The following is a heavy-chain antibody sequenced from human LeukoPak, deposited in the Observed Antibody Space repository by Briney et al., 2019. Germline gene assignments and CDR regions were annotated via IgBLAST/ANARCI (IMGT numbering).Heavy chain of an antibody. Sequence: ASVKVSCKASGYTFNSYGISWVRQAPGQGLEWMGWINTNTGNPTYARGFTGRFIFSFDTSVSTAYLQISSLKAEDTAIYYCARVGRPFYYYYMDVWGKGTTVAVSS. D-gene: IGHD6-6*01. CDR3: ARVGRPFYYYYMDV. CDR1: GYTFNSYG. V-gene: IGHV7-4-1*02. CDR2: INTNTGNP. J-gene: IGHJ6*03.